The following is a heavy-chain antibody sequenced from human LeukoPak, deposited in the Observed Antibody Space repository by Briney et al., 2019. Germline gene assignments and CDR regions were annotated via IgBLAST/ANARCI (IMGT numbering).Heavy chain of an antibody. V-gene: IGHV1-2*02. Sequence: GASVKVSCKASGYTFTGSYMHWVRQAPGQGLEWMGWINPNSGGTNYAQQLQGRVTMTRDTSISTAYMELSRLRSDDTAVYYCASSSLTYYFDTTTEGWGQGTLVTVSS. D-gene: IGHD3-22*01. CDR2: INPNSGGT. J-gene: IGHJ4*02. CDR1: GYTFTGSY. CDR3: ASSSLTYYFDTTTEG.